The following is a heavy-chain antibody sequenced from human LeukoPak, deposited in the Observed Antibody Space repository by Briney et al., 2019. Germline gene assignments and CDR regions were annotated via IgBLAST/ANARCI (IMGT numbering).Heavy chain of an antibody. J-gene: IGHJ4*02. CDR2: IKQDGSEK. D-gene: IGHD6-13*01. Sequence: GGSLRLSCAASGFTFSSYWMTWVRQAPGKGLEWVANIKQDGSEKYYVDSVKGRFTISRDNAKNSLYLQMNSLRDEDTAVYYCTRGGSTSSWFWLHWGQGTLVTVSS. CDR1: GFTFSSYW. V-gene: IGHV3-7*01. CDR3: TRGGSTSSWFWLH.